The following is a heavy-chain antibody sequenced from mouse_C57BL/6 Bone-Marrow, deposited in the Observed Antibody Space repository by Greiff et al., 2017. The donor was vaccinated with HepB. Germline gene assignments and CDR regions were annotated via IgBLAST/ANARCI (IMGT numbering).Heavy chain of an antibody. CDR3: ARENYYGSSPVLDV. CDR2: ISYSGST. J-gene: IGHJ1*03. D-gene: IGHD1-1*01. Sequence: EVKLVDSGPGMVKPSQSLSLTCTVTGYSITSGYDWHWIRHFPGNKLEWMGYISYSGSTNYNPSLKSRISITHDTSKNHFFLKLNSVTTEDTATYYCARENYYGSSPVLDVWGTGTTVTVSS. V-gene: IGHV3-1*01. CDR1: GYSITSGYD.